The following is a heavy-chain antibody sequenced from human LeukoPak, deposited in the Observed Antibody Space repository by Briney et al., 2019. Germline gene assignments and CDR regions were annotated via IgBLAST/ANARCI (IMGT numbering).Heavy chain of an antibody. D-gene: IGHD3-10*01. CDR1: GYTFTGYY. J-gene: IGHJ4*02. CDR2: INPDNGVT. V-gene: IGHV1-2*02. CDR3: ARDPQDSGSSSDY. Sequence: ASVKVSCKASGYTFTGYYIHWVRQAPGQGLEWMGWINPDNGVTNYAQKFQGRVTMTRDTSISTAYMELSRLRSDDTAVYYCARDPQDSGSSSDYWGQGTLVTVSS.